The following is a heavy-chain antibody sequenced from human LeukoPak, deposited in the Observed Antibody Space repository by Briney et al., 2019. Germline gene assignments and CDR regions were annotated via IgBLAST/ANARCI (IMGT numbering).Heavy chain of an antibody. CDR2: INHSGNT. J-gene: IGHJ4*02. V-gene: IGHV4-34*01. Sequence: PSETLSLTCGVYDGSFSDYYWSWIRQPPGKGLEWIGEINHSGNTNYNPSLKSRVTISVDTSKKQFSLKLGSVTAADTAVYYCARRGDTADYWGQGTLVTVSS. CDR3: ARRGDTADY. D-gene: IGHD2-21*01. CDR1: DGSFSDYY.